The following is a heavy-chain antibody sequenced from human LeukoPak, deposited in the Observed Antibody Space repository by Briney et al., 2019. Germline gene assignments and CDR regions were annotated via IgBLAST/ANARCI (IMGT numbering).Heavy chain of an antibody. D-gene: IGHD3-9*01. J-gene: IGHJ4*02. CDR2: INAANGNT. CDR3: ARGHIFLAGNEGLDY. CDR1: GYTFNSFV. Sequence: GASVKVSCKTSGYTFNSFVIHWVRQAPGQRLEWMGWINAANGNTKYSPKFRDRVTITSDTSASTAYMELNSLRFEDTAIYYCARGHIFLAGNEGLDYWGQGTLVTASS. V-gene: IGHV1-3*01.